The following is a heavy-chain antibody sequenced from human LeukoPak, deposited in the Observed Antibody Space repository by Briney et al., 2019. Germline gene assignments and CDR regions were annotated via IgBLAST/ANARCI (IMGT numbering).Heavy chain of an antibody. CDR3: ARVGYSYGLDY. Sequence: GSLRLSCAASGFTFSSYEMNWVRQAPGKGLEWVSYISSSGSTIYYADSVKGRFTISRDNAKNSLYLQMNSLRAEDTAVYYCARVGYSYGLDYWGQGTLVTVSP. V-gene: IGHV3-48*03. CDR2: ISSSGSTI. D-gene: IGHD5-18*01. CDR1: GFTFSSYE. J-gene: IGHJ4*02.